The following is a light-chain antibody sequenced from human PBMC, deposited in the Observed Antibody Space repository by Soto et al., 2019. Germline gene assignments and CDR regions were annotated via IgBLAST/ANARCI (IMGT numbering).Light chain of an antibody. CDR2: GAS. J-gene: IGKJ1*01. V-gene: IGKV3-20*01. CDR1: QSVSNNY. CDR3: QQYGSSGT. Sequence: VLTQSPCAPSLSPRERATLSCRASQSVSNNYLAWYQQKPGQAPRLLIYGASNRATGIPDRFSGSGSGTNFTLTSSRLAPEDFAVYYCQQYGSSGTFGQGTKVDIK.